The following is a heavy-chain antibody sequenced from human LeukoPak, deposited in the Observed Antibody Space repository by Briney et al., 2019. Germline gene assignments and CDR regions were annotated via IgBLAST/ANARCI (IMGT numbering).Heavy chain of an antibody. D-gene: IGHD6-19*01. CDR1: GFPFSSYG. CDR3: AKGGGSSGRSYYFDY. CDR2: ISNDGNNK. V-gene: IGHV3-30*18. J-gene: IGHJ4*02. Sequence: PGMSLRLSCAASGFPFSSYGMHWVRQAPGKVLEWVAAISNDGNNKFYADSVKGRFTISRDNPKNTMNLQMNSLRAEDTAVYYCAKGGGSSGRSYYFDYWGQGTLVTVSS.